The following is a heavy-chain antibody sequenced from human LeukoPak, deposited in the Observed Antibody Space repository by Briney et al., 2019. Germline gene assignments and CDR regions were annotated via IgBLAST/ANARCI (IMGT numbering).Heavy chain of an antibody. CDR2: IRSKAYGGTT. CDR3: TRDWAYSSDY. CDR1: GLTFGESA. J-gene: IGHJ4*02. Sequence: GGSLRLSCRASGLTFGESAMSWARQAPGKGLEWVGVIRSKAYGGTTEYAASVKGRFTISRDDSKSIAYLQMNSLKTEDTAVYYCTRDWAYSSDYWGQGTLVTVSS. D-gene: IGHD6-13*01. V-gene: IGHV3-49*04.